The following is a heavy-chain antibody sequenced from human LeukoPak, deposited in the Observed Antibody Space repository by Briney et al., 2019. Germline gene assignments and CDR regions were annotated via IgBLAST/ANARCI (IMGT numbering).Heavy chain of an antibody. J-gene: IGHJ5*02. D-gene: IGHD6-13*01. V-gene: IGHV1-18*01. CDR1: GYSFTSYG. Sequence: ASVKVSCKASGYSFTSYGLSWVRQAPGQGLEWMGWISAYNGNTNYAQKLQGKVTMTTDTSTSTAYMEVRSLRSDDTAVYYCARDLMPRILAAAAFDPWGQGTLVTVSS. CDR2: ISAYNGNT. CDR3: ARDLMPRILAAAAFDP.